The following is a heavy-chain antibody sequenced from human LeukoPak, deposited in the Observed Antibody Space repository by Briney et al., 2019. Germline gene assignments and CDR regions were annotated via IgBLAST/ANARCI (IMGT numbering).Heavy chain of an antibody. D-gene: IGHD3-10*01. CDR1: GGSISTYY. CDR2: IYYSGST. J-gene: IGHJ4*02. V-gene: IGHV4-59*01. CDR3: ARAHYASGRFFDY. Sequence: PSETLSLTCTVSGGSISTYYWSWIRQPPGKGLEWIGYIYYSGSTNYNPSLKSRVTISVDTSKNQFSLKVSSVTAADPAVYHCARAHYASGRFFDYWGQGTLVTVSS.